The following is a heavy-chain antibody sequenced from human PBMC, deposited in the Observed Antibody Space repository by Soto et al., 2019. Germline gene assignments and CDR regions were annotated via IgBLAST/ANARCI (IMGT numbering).Heavy chain of an antibody. CDR3: ARVVITFGGVMENDAFDV. J-gene: IGHJ3*01. D-gene: IGHD3-16*01. CDR1: GFSLSTTRVG. V-gene: IGHV2-5*02. CDR2: IYWDNDD. Sequence: QITLKESGPMLVKPTQTLTLTCAFSGFSLSTTRVGVGWIRQPPGKALEWLAVIYWDNDDRYSPSLKSRLTITKDTSKNQVVLTMTNMDPLDTGTYYCARVVITFGGVMENDAFDVWGQGTMVTVSS.